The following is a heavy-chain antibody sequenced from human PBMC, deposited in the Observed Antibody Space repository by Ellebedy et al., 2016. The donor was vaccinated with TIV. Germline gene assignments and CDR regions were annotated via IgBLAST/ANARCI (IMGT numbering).Heavy chain of an antibody. D-gene: IGHD3-10*01. V-gene: IGHV1-69*13. CDR2: FLPMFGTA. CDR3: ARVRWATVARGVPFHYGMDV. J-gene: IGHJ6*02. CDR1: GYTLSNYG. Sequence: ASVKVSCKASGYTLSNYGLSWVRQAPGQGLEWIGAFLPMFGTATSAQKFQGRVTITADESMTTAYMDLSSLRSEDTAVYYCARVRWATVARGVPFHYGMDVWGQGTTVTVTS.